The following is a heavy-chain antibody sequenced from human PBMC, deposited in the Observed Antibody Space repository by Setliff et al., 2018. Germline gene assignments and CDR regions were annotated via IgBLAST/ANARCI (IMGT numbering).Heavy chain of an antibody. CDR3: AKRPEHVDMYFDY. Sequence: ETLSLTCTVSGGSISSSSYYWGWVRQAPGKGLEWVSTISVNGDGTYYADSVKGRFTISRDNSQNTLSLQVNSLRAEDTAVYYCAKRPEHVDMYFDYWGQGALVTVSS. V-gene: IGHV3-23*01. J-gene: IGHJ4*02. CDR1: GGSISSSSYY. CDR2: ISVNGDGT.